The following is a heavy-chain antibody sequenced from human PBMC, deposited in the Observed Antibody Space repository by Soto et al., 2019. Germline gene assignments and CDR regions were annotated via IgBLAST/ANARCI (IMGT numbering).Heavy chain of an antibody. CDR2: ISGSSSYI. J-gene: IGHJ6*03. V-gene: IGHV3-21*01. D-gene: IGHD2-2*01. Sequence: EVQLVESGGGLVKPGGSLRLSCAASGFSFSDYSMNWVRQAPGKGLEWVSSISGSSSYIYYADSLKGRVTVSRDNAENSLYLQMNSLRAEDAAVYYCARDGAYWSGTGCRDYYHYMDVWGKGTTVTVSS. CDR3: ARDGAYWSGTGCRDYYHYMDV. CDR1: GFSFSDYS.